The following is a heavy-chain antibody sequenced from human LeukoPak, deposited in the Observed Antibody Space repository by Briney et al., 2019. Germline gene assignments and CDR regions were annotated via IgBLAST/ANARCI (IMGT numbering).Heavy chain of an antibody. Sequence: ASVKVSCKASGYTFTSYYMHWVRQAPGQGLEWMGIIYPSGGSATYAQKFQGRVTTTGDTSTSTVYMELSSLRSEDTAVYYCARRTDGYNYADYWGQGTLVTVSS. CDR2: IYPSGGSA. CDR3: ARRTDGYNYADY. J-gene: IGHJ4*02. CDR1: GYTFTSYY. V-gene: IGHV1-46*03. D-gene: IGHD5-24*01.